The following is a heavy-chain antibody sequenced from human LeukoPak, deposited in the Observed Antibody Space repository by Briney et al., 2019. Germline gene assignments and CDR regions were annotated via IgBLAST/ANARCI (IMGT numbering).Heavy chain of an antibody. V-gene: IGHV3-13*03. J-gene: IGHJ4*02. CDR2: IGTAGDT. Sequence: PGGSLRLSCAACGFTFSSYDMHWVRQAPGKGLEWVSAIGTAGDTYYPGSVKGQFTISRENAKNSLYLQMNSLRAEDTAVYYCARESLWFGELSRGAIDYWGQGTLVTVSS. D-gene: IGHD3-10*01. CDR1: GFTFSSYD. CDR3: ARESLWFGELSRGAIDY.